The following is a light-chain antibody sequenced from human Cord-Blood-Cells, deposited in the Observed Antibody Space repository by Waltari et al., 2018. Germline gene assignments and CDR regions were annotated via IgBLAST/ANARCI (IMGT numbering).Light chain of an antibody. CDR2: WAS. CDR3: QQYYSTPYT. J-gene: IGKJ2*01. Sequence: DIVMTQSPDYLAVSLGERATINCKSSQSVLYSSHNKNYLALYQQKPGQPPKLLIYWASTRESGVPDQFSGSGSGTDFTLTISSLQAEDVAVYYCQQYYSTPYTFGQGTKLEIK. CDR1: QSVLYSSHNKNY. V-gene: IGKV4-1*01.